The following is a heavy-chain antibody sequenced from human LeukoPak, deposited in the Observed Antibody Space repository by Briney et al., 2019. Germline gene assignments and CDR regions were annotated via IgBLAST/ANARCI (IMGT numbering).Heavy chain of an antibody. CDR3: ASLWLNYYYYYGMDV. J-gene: IGHJ6*02. V-gene: IGHV1-18*01. CDR1: GYTFTSXG. CDR2: ISAYNGNT. Sequence: ASVKVSCKASGYTFTSXGIXWVRQAPGQGLXXXXXISAYNGNTNXXXXLXXXXXMXTDTSTXTAXMELRSLRSEDTAVYYCASLWLNYYYYYGMDVWGQGTTVTVSS. D-gene: IGHD5-18*01.